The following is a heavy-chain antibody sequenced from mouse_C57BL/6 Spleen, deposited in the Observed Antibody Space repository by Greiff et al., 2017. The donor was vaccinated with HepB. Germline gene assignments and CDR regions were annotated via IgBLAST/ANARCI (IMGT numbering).Heavy chain of an antibody. CDR3: ARRYYGRGAY. V-gene: IGHV1-50*01. D-gene: IGHD1-1*01. Sequence: QVQLQQPGAELVKPGASVKLSCKASGYTFTSYWMQWVKQRPGQGLEWIGEIDPSDSYTNYNQKFKGKATLTVDTSSSTAYMQLSSLTSEDSAVYYCARRYYGRGAYWGQGTLVTVSA. J-gene: IGHJ3*01. CDR1: GYTFTSYW. CDR2: IDPSDSYT.